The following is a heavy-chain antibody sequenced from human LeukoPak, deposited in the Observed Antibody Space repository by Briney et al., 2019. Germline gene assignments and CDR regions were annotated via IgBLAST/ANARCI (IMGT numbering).Heavy chain of an antibody. Sequence: GSLRLSCAASGFTFSSYGMHWVRQAPGKGLEWVAVIWYDGSNKYYADSVKGRFTISRDNSKNTLYLQMNSLRAEDTAVYYCARVGDSYGSGWYVGDWGQGTLVTVSS. CDR2: IWYDGSNK. D-gene: IGHD6-19*01. CDR3: ARVGDSYGSGWYVGD. V-gene: IGHV3-33*01. CDR1: GFTFSSYG. J-gene: IGHJ4*02.